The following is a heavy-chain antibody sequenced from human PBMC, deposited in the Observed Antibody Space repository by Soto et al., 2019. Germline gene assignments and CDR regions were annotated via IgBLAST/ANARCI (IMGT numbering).Heavy chain of an antibody. CDR3: ARVGITATTFRGFDY. V-gene: IGHV3-33*01. Sequence: QVQLVESGGGVVQPGRSLRLSCAASGFTFSSYGMHWVRQAPGKGLEWVAVIWYDGSNKYYADSVKGRFTISRDNSKNTLDLQMSSLRAEETAVYYCARVGITATTFRGFDYWGQGTLVTVSS. CDR2: IWYDGSNK. J-gene: IGHJ4*02. D-gene: IGHD1-20*01. CDR1: GFTFSSYG.